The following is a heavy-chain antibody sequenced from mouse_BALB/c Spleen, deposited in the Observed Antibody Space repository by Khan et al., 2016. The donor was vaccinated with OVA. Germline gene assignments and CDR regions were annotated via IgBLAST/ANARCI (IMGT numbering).Heavy chain of an antibody. V-gene: IGHV3-6*02. D-gene: IGHD3-1*01. J-gene: IGHJ3*01. CDR1: AYSITSGYF. CDR2: IRYDGNS. CDR3: ARGGSAGPAWFAY. Sequence: VQLKESGPGLVKPSQSLSLSCSVTAYSITSGYFWNWIRQFPGNKLEWMGYIRYDGNSNYNPSLKNRISITRDTPRNQFFLKLISVTPEDTDTYFWARGGSAGPAWFAYWGQGTLVTVSA.